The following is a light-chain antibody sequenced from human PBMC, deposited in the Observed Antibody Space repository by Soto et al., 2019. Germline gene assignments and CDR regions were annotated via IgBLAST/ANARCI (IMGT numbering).Light chain of an antibody. CDR1: QSVSSSY. Sequence: TLSLSPGERATLSCRASQSVSSSYLAWYQQKPGQAPRLLIYGASSRATGIPDRFSGSGSGTDFTLTISRLEPEDFAVYYCQQYGSSPSTFGGGTKVDI. V-gene: IGKV3-20*01. CDR2: GAS. CDR3: QQYGSSPST. J-gene: IGKJ4*01.